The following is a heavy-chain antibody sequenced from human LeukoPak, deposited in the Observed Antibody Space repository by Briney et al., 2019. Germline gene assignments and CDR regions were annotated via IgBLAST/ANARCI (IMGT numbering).Heavy chain of an antibody. CDR3: ARDLGDGYNPGDY. J-gene: IGHJ4*02. V-gene: IGHV1-3*01. D-gene: IGHD5-24*01. CDR1: GYTFTSYA. CDR2: INAGNGNT. Sequence: GASVKVSCKASGYTFTSYAMHWVRQAPGQRLEWMGWINAGNGNTKYSQKFQGRVTITRDTSASTAYMELSSLRSEDTAVYYCARDLGDGYNPGDYWGQGTLVTVSS.